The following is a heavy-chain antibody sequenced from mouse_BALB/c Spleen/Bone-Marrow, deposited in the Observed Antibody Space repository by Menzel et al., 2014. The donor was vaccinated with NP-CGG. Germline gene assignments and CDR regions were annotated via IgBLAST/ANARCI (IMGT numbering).Heavy chain of an antibody. V-gene: IGHV1S137*01. J-gene: IGHJ4*01. CDR2: ISSYYGDA. CDR3: ARSWKVRTAMDY. Sequence: QVQLQQSGAELVRPGDSVKISCNGSGYTFTDYAVHWVKQRHTKSLVGIGLISSYYGDATYNQKFKSKCTMTVDKSSSTAFLELVKLMTEDSTTSYCARSWKVRTAMDYWGQGTSVTVSS. CDR1: GYTFTDYA. D-gene: IGHD2-14*01.